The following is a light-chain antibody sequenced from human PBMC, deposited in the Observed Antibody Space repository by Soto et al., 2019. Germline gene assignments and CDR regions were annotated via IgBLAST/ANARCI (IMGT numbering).Light chain of an antibody. CDR1: QSVGNN. J-gene: IGKJ4*01. CDR3: QQYGDWPLT. V-gene: IGKV3-15*01. CDR2: GTS. Sequence: EIVLTQSPATLSVSPGERATLSCRASQSVGNNFAWYQQKPGQAPRLLIFGTSTRATGVPARFSGSGSGTEFTLNISSLQSEDFAVYYCQQYGDWPLTFGGGAKVEIE.